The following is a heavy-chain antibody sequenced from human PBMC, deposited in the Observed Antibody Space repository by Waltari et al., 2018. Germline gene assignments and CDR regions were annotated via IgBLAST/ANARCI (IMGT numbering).Heavy chain of an antibody. D-gene: IGHD5-12*01. Sequence: QLQLQESGPGLVKPSGTLSLTCVVSGDSMISYYFWSWVRQSPGKGLEWIGQVKRGGETNCSPSFASRVTMSLYTSINHFSLNMHSATAADTAVYYCARDRGGGLYLDSWGRGILVSVSP. CDR2: VKRGGET. J-gene: IGHJ4*02. CDR1: GDSMISYYF. V-gene: IGHV4-4*02. CDR3: ARDRGGGLYLDS.